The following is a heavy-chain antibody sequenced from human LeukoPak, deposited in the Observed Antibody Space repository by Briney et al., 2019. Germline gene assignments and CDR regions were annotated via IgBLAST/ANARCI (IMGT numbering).Heavy chain of an antibody. Sequence: GGSLRLSCAASGFTFGDTWMNWVRQVPGQGLEWVANIKQDGSEKFYVASVRGRFTISRDNAKNSLYLQMNSLRAEDTAVYYCARGRDGSQSPIDDWGQGTLVIVSS. V-gene: IGHV3-7*04. CDR2: IKQDGSEK. J-gene: IGHJ4*02. CDR1: GFTFGDTW. CDR3: ARGRDGSQSPIDD. D-gene: IGHD5-24*01.